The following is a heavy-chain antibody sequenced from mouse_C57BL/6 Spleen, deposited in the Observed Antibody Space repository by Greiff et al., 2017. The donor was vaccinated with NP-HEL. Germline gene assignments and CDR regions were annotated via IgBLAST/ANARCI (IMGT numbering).Heavy chain of an antibody. Sequence: QVTLKESGPGILQSSQTLSLTCSFSGFSLSTSGMGVSWIRQPSGKGLEWLAHIYWDDDKRYNPSLKRRLTISKDTSRNQVFLKITSVDTADTATYYCARRAYYYGSSYWYFDVWGTGTTVTVSS. CDR1: GFSLSTSGMG. D-gene: IGHD1-1*01. V-gene: IGHV8-12*01. CDR3: ARRAYYYGSSYWYFDV. CDR2: IYWDDDK. J-gene: IGHJ1*03.